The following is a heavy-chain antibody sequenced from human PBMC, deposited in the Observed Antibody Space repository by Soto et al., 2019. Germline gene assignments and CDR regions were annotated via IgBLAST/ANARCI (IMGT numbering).Heavy chain of an antibody. D-gene: IGHD3-3*01. CDR2: IYWDDDK. V-gene: IGHV2-5*02. CDR1: GFSLSTSGVG. J-gene: IGHJ4*02. CDR3: AHSQGGFLEWSLFDY. Sequence: QITLKESGPTLVKPTQTLTLTCTFSGFSLSTSGVGVGWIRQPPGKALEWLALIYWDDDKRYSPSLKSRLTITKDTSKNQVVLTMTNMDLVDTATYYCAHSQGGFLEWSLFDYWGQGTLVTVSS.